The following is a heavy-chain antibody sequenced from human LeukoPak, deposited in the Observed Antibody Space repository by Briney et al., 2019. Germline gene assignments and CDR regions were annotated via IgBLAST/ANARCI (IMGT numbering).Heavy chain of an antibody. V-gene: IGHV1-8*03. D-gene: IGHD5-18*01. CDR2: MNPNSGNT. Sequence: ASVKVSCKASGYTFTRYDINWVRQATGQGLEWMGWMNPNSGNTGYAQKFQGRVTITRNTSISTAYMELSSLRSEDTAVYYCARVGYSYGSYYFDYWGQGTLVTVSS. J-gene: IGHJ4*02. CDR1: GYTFTRYD. CDR3: ARVGYSYGSYYFDY.